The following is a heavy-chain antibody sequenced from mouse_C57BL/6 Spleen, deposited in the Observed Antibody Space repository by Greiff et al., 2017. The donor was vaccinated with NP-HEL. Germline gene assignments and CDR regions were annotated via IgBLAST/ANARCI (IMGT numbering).Heavy chain of an antibody. V-gene: IGHV1-15*01. CDR3: TRRFGDYYGSSYYFDY. D-gene: IGHD1-1*01. Sequence: VQLQQSGAELVRPGASVTLSCKASGYTFTDYEMHWVQQTPVHGLEWIGAIDPETGGTAYNQKFKGKAILTADKSSSTAYMELRSLTSEDSAVYYCTRRFGDYYGSSYYFDYWGQGTTLTVSS. CDR2: IDPETGGT. J-gene: IGHJ2*01. CDR1: GYTFTDYE.